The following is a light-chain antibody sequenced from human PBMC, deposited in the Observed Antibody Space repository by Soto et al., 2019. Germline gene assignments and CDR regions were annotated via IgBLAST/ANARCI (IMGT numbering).Light chain of an antibody. Sequence: EIVLTQSPGTLSLSPGERATLTCRASQSVSSSYLGWYQQKLGQAPRVLIYGASSRATGIPDRFSGSGSGTDFTLTISRLEPEDFAVYYCQPYGSSPPTFAQGT. V-gene: IGKV3-20*01. CDR2: GAS. J-gene: IGKJ1*01. CDR1: QSVSSSY. CDR3: QPYGSSPPT.